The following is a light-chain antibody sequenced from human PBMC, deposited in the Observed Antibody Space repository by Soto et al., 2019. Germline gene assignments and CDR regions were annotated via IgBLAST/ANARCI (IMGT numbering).Light chain of an antibody. CDR1: QAISNS. CDR2: AAS. CDR3: QSYNTAPPT. J-gene: IGKJ5*01. V-gene: IGKV1-27*01. Sequence: QRTQSPSPLSASMGARAAPTGRASQAISNSLAWYQQKPGKPPQLLIYAASTLQSGVPSRFSGSGSGTDFTLTISSLQPEDLATYYCQSYNTAPPTFGQGTRREIK.